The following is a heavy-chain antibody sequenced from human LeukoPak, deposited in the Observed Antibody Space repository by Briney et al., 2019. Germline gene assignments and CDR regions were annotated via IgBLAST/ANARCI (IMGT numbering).Heavy chain of an antibody. CDR2: ISGSGGST. J-gene: IGHJ4*02. CDR1: GFTFSNYV. V-gene: IGHV3-23*01. Sequence: PGGSLRLSCATSGFTFSNYVMSWVRQAPGKGLEWVSGISGSGGSTYYADSVKGRFTISRDNSKNTLYLQMNSLRAEDTAVYYCVPGGGSSYVPYYFDYWGQGTLVTVSS. D-gene: IGHD5-18*01. CDR3: VPGGGSSYVPYYFDY.